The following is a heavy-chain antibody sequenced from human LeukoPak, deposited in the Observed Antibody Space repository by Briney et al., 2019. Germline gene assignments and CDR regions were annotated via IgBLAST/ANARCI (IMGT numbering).Heavy chain of an antibody. CDR1: GVSISSSEW. V-gene: IGHV4-4*02. CDR3: GKTDIYFNPIDY. J-gene: IGHJ4*02. D-gene: IGHD3-9*01. Sequence: PSGTLSLTCAVSGVSISSSEWWIWVRQPPGQGLEWIGEVHRDGRTRYNPSLKSRVTMSMDYSKNQFSLSVTSVTAADTAIYYCGKTDIYFNPIDYWGPGSLVTVSS. CDR2: VHRDGRT.